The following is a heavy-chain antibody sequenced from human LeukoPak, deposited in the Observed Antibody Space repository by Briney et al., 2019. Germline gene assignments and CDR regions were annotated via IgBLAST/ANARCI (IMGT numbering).Heavy chain of an antibody. CDR2: INHSGST. V-gene: IGHV4-34*01. J-gene: IGHJ1*01. D-gene: IGHD4-11*01. CDR1: GGSFSGYY. Sequence: SETLSLSCAVYGGSFSGYYWRWIRQPPGKGLEWVGEINHSGSTNYNPSLKSRVTISVDTSKNQFSLKMSSVTAADTAVYYCARGADYGNYVGYFQPWGQGTLVTVSS. CDR3: ARGADYGNYVGYFQP.